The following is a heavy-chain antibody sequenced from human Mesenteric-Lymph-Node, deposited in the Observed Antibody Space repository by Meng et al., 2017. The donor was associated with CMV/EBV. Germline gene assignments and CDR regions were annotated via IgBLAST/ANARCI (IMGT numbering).Heavy chain of an antibody. CDR3: ARHGLPRSTYEFAFDI. CDR2: IYPGDSDT. Sequence: GESLKISCEASGYNFIDYWIGWVRQMPGRGLEWVGIIYPGDSDTRYSPSFQGQVTITADKSISTAYLRWDSLEASDTAIYYGARHGLPRSTYEFAFDIWGQGTKVTVSS. CDR1: GYNFIDYW. J-gene: IGHJ3*02. D-gene: IGHD4-11*01. V-gene: IGHV5-51*01.